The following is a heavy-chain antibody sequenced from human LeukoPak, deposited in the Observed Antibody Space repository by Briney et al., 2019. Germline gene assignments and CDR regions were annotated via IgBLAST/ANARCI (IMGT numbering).Heavy chain of an antibody. CDR3: ARAGGDGYNGNWFDP. CDR2: IYPGDSDT. V-gene: IGHV5-51*01. CDR1: GYSFNTYW. J-gene: IGHJ5*02. D-gene: IGHD5-24*01. Sequence: GESLKISCKGSGYSFNTYWIGWVRQMPGKGLEWMGIIYPGDSDTKYSPSFEGQVTISADKSINTAYLHWSSLKASDTAMYYCARAGGDGYNGNWFDPWGQGTLVTVSS.